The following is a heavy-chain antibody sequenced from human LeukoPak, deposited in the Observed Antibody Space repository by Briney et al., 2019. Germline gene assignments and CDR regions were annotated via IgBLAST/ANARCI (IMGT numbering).Heavy chain of an antibody. J-gene: IGHJ2*01. CDR2: ISWNSGSI. V-gene: IGHV3-9*01. D-gene: IGHD6-13*01. Sequence: GGSLRLSCTTSGFTFSSYAMTWVRQAPGKGLEWVSGISWNSGSIGYADSVKGRFTISRDNAKNSLYLQMNSLRAEDTALYYCAKDWESSSWSHFDLWGRGTLVTVSS. CDR1: GFTFSSYA. CDR3: AKDWESSSWSHFDL.